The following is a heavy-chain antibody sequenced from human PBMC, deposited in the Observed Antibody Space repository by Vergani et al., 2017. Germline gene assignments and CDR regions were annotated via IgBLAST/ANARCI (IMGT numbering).Heavy chain of an antibody. CDR2: ISYDGSNK. CDR3: AKDLIAVAEKAPY. V-gene: IGHV3-30*18. D-gene: IGHD6-19*01. Sequence: VQLVESGGGVVQPGRSLRLSCAASGFTFSSYGMHWVRQAPGKGLEWVAVISYDGSNKYYADSVKGRFTISRDNSKNTLYLQMNSLRAEDTAVYYCAKDLIAVAEKAPYWGQGTLVTVSS. J-gene: IGHJ4*02. CDR1: GFTFSSYG.